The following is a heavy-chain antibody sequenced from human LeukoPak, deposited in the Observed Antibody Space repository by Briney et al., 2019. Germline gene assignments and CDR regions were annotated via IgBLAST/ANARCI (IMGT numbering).Heavy chain of an antibody. CDR2: INPSGGST. Sequence: ASVKVSCKASGGTFSSYAISWVRQAPGQGLEWMGIINPSGGSTSYAQKFQGRVTMTRDTSISTAYMELSRLRSDDTAVYYCARETDYGDGVDYWGQGTLVTVSS. J-gene: IGHJ4*02. V-gene: IGHV1-46*01. CDR1: GGTFSSYA. CDR3: ARETDYGDGVDY. D-gene: IGHD4-17*01.